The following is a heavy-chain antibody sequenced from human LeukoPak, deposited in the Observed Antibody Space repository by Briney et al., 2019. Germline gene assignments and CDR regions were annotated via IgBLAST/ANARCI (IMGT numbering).Heavy chain of an antibody. CDR1: GYTFPSYF. V-gene: IGHV1-46*01. D-gene: IGHD6-6*01. Sequence: VASVKVSFKASGYTFPSYFMHWVRQAPGQGLEWMGIINPTGGSTTYAQKFQGRVTMTRDTSTSTVYMELSSLRSDDTAVYYCARTAARRFDYWGQGTLVTVSS. CDR2: INPTGGST. CDR3: ARTAARRFDY. J-gene: IGHJ4*02.